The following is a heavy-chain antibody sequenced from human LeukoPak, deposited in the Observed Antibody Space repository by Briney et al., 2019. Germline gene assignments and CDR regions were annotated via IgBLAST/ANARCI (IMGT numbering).Heavy chain of an antibody. CDR1: GYTFTGYY. Sequence: ASVKVSCKASGYTFTGYYMHWVRQAPGQGLEWMGWINPNSGGTNYAQKFQGRVTMTRDTSISTAYMELSRLRSDDTAVYYCARVSGGVYVRGVTSWFDPWGQGTLVTVSS. CDR2: INPNSGGT. CDR3: ARVSGGVYVRGVTSWFDP. D-gene: IGHD3-10*01. J-gene: IGHJ5*02. V-gene: IGHV1-2*02.